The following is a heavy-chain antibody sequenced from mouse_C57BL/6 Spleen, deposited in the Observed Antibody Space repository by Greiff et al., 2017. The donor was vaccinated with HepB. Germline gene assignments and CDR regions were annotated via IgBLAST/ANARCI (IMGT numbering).Heavy chain of an antibody. V-gene: IGHV1-64*01. J-gene: IGHJ1*03. D-gene: IGHD1-1*01. CDR2: IHPNIGST. CDR1: GYTFTSYW. CDR3: AKRGYYYGSSLYWYFDV. Sequence: VQLQQPGAELVKPGASVKLSCKASGYTFTSYWMHWVKQRPGQGLEWIGMIHPNIGSTNYNEKFKSKATLTVDKSSSTAYMQLSSLTSEDTAVYYCAKRGYYYGSSLYWYFDVWGTGTTVTVSS.